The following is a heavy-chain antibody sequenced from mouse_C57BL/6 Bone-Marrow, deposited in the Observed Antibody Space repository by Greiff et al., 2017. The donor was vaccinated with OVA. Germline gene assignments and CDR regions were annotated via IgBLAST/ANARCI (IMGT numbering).Heavy chain of an antibody. V-gene: IGHV1-81*01. CDR3: ASPTVVATDDMDY. Sequence: QVQLQQSGAELARPGASVKLSCKASGYTFTSYGISWVKQRTGQGLEWIGGIYPRSGNTYYNEKFKGKATLTADKSSSTAYMELRILTSEDSAFYFCASPTVVATDDMDYWGQGTSVTVSS. J-gene: IGHJ4*01. CDR1: GYTFTSYG. D-gene: IGHD1-1*01. CDR2: IYPRSGNT.